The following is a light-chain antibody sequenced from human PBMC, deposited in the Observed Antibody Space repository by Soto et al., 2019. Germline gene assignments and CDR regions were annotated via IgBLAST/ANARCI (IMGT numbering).Light chain of an antibody. CDR1: QGVSNY. V-gene: IGKV1-39*01. J-gene: IGKJ2*01. CDR2: AAS. Sequence: DIQMTQSPSSLSASVGDRVTISCRASQGVSNYLIWYQQRQGRAPKLLIYAASNLVSGVPSRFSGSGSGRNFTLTISSLQPEDFATYYCQQSYRTPHTFGQGTKLETK. CDR3: QQSYRTPHT.